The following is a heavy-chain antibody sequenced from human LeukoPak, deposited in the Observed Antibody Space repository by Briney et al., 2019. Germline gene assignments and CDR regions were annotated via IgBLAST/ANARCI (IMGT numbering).Heavy chain of an antibody. Sequence: SETLSLTCAVSGGSFSGYYWSWIRQPPGKGLEWIGEINHSGSTNYNPSLKSRVTISVDTSKNQFFLKLSSVTAADTAVYYCARGQTIVGATGDFWGQGTLVTVSS. V-gene: IGHV4-34*01. CDR3: ARGQTIVGATGDF. J-gene: IGHJ4*02. CDR1: GGSFSGYY. D-gene: IGHD1-26*01. CDR2: INHSGST.